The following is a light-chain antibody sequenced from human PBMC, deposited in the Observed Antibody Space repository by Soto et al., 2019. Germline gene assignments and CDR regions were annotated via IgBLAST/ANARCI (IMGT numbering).Light chain of an antibody. CDR3: CSYAGSYTLHVV. J-gene: IGLJ2*01. CDR1: SSDVGGYNY. V-gene: IGLV2-11*01. Sequence: QSALTEPRSVSGSPGQSVNISCTGTSSDVGGYNYVSWYQQHPGKAPKLMIYDVSKRPSGVPDRFSGSKSGNTASLTISGLQAEDEAHDSGCSYAGSYTLHVVCGGGTKLTVL. CDR2: DVS.